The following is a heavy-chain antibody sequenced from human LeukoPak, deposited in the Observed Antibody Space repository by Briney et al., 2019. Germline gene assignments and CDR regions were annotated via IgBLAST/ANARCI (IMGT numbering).Heavy chain of an antibody. CDR1: GFTFSRYN. V-gene: IGHV3-21*01. Sequence: GGSLRLSCAASGFTFSRYNMNWVRKSPGKGLEWVSSISSTGSYKYYADSVKGRFTISRDNARNSLYLQMNSLRAEDTAVYYCARDLDVWGQGTTVTVSS. J-gene: IGHJ6*02. CDR3: ARDLDV. CDR2: ISSTGSYK.